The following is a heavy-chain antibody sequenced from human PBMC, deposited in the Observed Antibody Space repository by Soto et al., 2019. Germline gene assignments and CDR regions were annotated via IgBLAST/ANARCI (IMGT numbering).Heavy chain of an antibody. V-gene: IGHV1-46*01. J-gene: IGHJ6*02. D-gene: IGHD5-18*01. CDR2: IHPSGGIT. CDR3: VSRIYTAPNYYYYGMDV. CDR1: GYTFTSYY. Sequence: ASVKVSCKASGYTFTSYYMHWVRQAPGQGLEWMGIIHPSGGITTYAQKFQGRVTITRDTSASTAYMELSSLRSEDTAVYYCVSRIYTAPNYYYYGMDVWGQGTTVTVSS.